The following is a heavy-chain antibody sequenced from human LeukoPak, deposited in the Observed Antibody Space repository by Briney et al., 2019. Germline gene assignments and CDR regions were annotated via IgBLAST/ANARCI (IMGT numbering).Heavy chain of an antibody. D-gene: IGHD5-24*01. Sequence: GGSLRLSCAASGFTFRSFSMHWVRQAPGKGLEWVSFIRSDGRATDYADSVKGRLTISRDNSRNTLYVQMNSLRDEDTAIYYCAKDRDGVNFYFDYWGQGILVTVSS. CDR2: IRSDGRAT. V-gene: IGHV3-30*02. CDR3: AKDRDGVNFYFDY. J-gene: IGHJ4*02. CDR1: GFTFRSFS.